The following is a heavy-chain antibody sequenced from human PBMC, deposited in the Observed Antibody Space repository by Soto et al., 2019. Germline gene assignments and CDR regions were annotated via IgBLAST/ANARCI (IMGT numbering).Heavy chain of an antibody. D-gene: IGHD3-22*01. Sequence: GGSLRLSCAVSGFTVSTNYMSWVRQAPGKGLEWVSVIYSGGTTKYADSVKGRFTISRDNSKNTLYLQMNSLRVEDTAVYFCTRDQDSSPYWGQGTLVTVSS. CDR3: TRDQDSSPY. V-gene: IGHV3-53*01. J-gene: IGHJ4*02. CDR2: IYSGGTT. CDR1: GFTVSTNY.